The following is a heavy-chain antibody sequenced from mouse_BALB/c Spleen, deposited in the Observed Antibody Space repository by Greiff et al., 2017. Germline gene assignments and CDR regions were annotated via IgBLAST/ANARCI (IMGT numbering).Heavy chain of an antibody. CDR1: GYSITSDYA. J-gene: IGHJ4*01. CDR3: AGNIGDAMDY. D-gene: IGHD2-14*01. V-gene: IGHV3-2*02. Sequence: EVQLQQSGPGLVKPSQSLSLTCTVTGYSITSDYAWNWIRQFPGNKLEWMGYISYSGSTSYNPSLKSRISITRDTSKNQFFLQLNSVTTEDTATYYCAGNIGDAMDYRGQGTSETASS. CDR2: ISYSGST.